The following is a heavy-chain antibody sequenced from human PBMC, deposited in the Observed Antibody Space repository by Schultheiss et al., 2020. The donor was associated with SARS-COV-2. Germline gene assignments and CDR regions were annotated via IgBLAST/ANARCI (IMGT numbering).Heavy chain of an antibody. V-gene: IGHV4-34*01. Sequence: SETLSLTCAVYGGSFSGYYWSWIRQPPGKGLEWIGEIYHSGSTNYNPSLKSRVTISVDTSKNQFSLKLSSVTAADTAVYYCARGATVTRSWDYWGQGTTVTVSS. CDR1: GGSFSGYY. CDR3: ARGATVTRSWDY. CDR2: IYHSGST. J-gene: IGHJ4*03. D-gene: IGHD4-17*01.